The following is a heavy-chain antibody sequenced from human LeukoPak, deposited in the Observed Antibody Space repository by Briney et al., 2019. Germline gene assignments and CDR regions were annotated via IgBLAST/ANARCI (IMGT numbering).Heavy chain of an antibody. J-gene: IGHJ6*03. D-gene: IGHD3-16*01. CDR1: GFTFCSYS. CDR2: ISSGSSTI. CDR3: ARDYYVWGSPYYYYYMDV. V-gene: IGHV3-48*01. Sequence: GGSLRLSCAASGFTFCSYSMNGVRQPPRRGLEGVSYISSGSSTIYYADSVKGRFTISRDNATNSLYLQMNSLRAEDTAVYYCARDYYVWGSPYYYYYMDVWGKETTVTVSS.